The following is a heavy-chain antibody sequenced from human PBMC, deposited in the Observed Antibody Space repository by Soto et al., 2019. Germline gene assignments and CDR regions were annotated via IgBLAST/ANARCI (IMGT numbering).Heavy chain of an antibody. CDR2: IYHRGAT. CDR3: ARYQYDSSGHEDEH. Sequence: PSETLSLTCSVSGYSINRGYYWGWLRQAPGKGLEWIGSIYHRGATYNAPPQKPRAAISLDTSNNPFTLRLTSVTVADTDIYYCARYQYDSSGHEDEHWGQGALVTVSS. D-gene: IGHD3-22*01. CDR1: GYSINRGYY. J-gene: IGHJ4*02. V-gene: IGHV4-38-2*01.